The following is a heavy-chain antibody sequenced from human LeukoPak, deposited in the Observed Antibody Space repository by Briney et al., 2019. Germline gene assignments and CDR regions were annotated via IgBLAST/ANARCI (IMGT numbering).Heavy chain of an antibody. CDR1: GLTFSSYA. J-gene: IGHJ4*02. CDR2: ISGSGGST. V-gene: IGHV3-23*01. Sequence: GGSLRLSCEASGLTFSSYAMSWVRQAPGKGLEWVSAISGSGGSTYYADSVKGRFTISRDNSKNTLYLQMNSLRAEDTAVYYCAKAMDIVVVVAALDYWGQGTLVTVSS. D-gene: IGHD2-15*01. CDR3: AKAMDIVVVVAALDY.